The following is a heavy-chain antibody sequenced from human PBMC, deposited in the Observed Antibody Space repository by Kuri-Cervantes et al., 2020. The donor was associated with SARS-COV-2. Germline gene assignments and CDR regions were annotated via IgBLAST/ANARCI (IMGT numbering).Heavy chain of an antibody. J-gene: IGHJ4*02. CDR3: TTGDSSGYYYEEN. V-gene: IGHV3-23*01. CDR2: ISGSGGST. Sequence: LSLTCAASGSTFSSYAMSWVRQAPGKGLEWVSAISGSGGSTYYADSVKGRFTISRDNSKNTLYLQMNSLKTEDTAVYYCTTGDSSGYYYEENWGQGTLVTVSS. D-gene: IGHD3-22*01. CDR1: GSTFSSYA.